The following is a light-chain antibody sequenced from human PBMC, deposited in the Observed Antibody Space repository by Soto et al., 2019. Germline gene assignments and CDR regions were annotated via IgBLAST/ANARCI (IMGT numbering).Light chain of an antibody. CDR1: QHIASW. CDR2: AAS. CDR3: QQANSFPLS. Sequence: RQHIASWLAWYQQKPGKAPKLLIYAASNLQSGVPSRFSGSGSGTDFTLTISSLQPEDFATYFCQQANSFPLSFGGGTKVDIK. V-gene: IGKV1D-12*01. J-gene: IGKJ4*01.